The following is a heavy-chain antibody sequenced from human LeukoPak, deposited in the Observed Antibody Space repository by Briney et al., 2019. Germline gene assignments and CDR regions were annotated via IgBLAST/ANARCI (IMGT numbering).Heavy chain of an antibody. V-gene: IGHV4-61*02. CDR3: ARESGASGDYDFWSGYYNWFDP. Sequence: PSQTLSLTCTVSGGSISSGSYYWSWIRQPAGKGLEWIGRIYTSGSTNYNPSLKSRVTISVDTSKNQFSLKVRSVTAADTAVYYCARESGASGDYDFWSGYYNWFDPWGQGTLVTVSS. J-gene: IGHJ5*02. CDR1: GGSISSGSYY. D-gene: IGHD3-3*01. CDR2: IYTSGST.